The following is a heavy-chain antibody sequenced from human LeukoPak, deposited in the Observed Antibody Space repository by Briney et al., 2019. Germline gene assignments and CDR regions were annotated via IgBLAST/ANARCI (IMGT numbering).Heavy chain of an antibody. CDR1: GDSVSSNNAT. D-gene: IGHD3-22*01. V-gene: IGHV6-1*01. J-gene: IGHJ4*02. Sequence: SQTLSLTCAISGDSVSSNNATWNWIRQSPSRGLEWLGGTYYRSKWYNDYAVSVKSRITINPDTSKNQFSLQLNSVTPEDTAVYYRARVEFGYSSGYYFDYWGQGTLVTVSS. CDR3: ARVEFGYSSGYYFDY. CDR2: TYYRSKWYN.